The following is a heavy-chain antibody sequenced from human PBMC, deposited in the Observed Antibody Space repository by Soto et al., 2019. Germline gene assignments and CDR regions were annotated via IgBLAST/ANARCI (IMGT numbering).Heavy chain of an antibody. D-gene: IGHD5-18*01. CDR3: ATPAEALDTAMLKGLAH. CDR1: GGTFSNSA. Sequence: QVQLVQSGTEVKKPGSSVKVSCKASGGTFSNSAIIWVRQAPGQGLEWMGGILPIFGTPNYAQKFQGRLTISADEFSSTAYMELNILRSEDTAVYHCATPAEALDTAMLKGLAHWGQGSLVTVSS. J-gene: IGHJ4*02. V-gene: IGHV1-69*19. CDR2: ILPIFGTP.